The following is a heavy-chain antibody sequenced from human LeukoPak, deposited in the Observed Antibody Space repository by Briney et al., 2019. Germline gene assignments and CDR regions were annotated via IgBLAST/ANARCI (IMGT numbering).Heavy chain of an antibody. Sequence: SVKVSCKASRGTFTSYTISWVRQAPGQGLEWMGRIIAIIGIANYAQKFQGRVTITADTSTSTAYMELSSLRSEDTAVYYCARAWKTVVVVADYLDAFDIWGQGTMVTVSS. V-gene: IGHV1-69*02. CDR1: RGTFTSYT. D-gene: IGHD2-15*01. J-gene: IGHJ3*02. CDR3: ARAWKTVVVVADYLDAFDI. CDR2: IIAIIGIA.